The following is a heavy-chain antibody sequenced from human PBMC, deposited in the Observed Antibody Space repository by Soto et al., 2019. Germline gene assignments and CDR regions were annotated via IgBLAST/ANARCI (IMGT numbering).Heavy chain of an antibody. CDR2: IIPIFGTA. Sequence: QVQLVQSGAEVKKPGSSVKVSCKASGGTFSSYAISWVRQAPGQGLEWMGGIIPIFGTANYAPKFQGRVTXTXDXXRGTAHMGLSSRSSEPTAVYYCAGDPALRPRAFDFCGQGTMVTVSS. CDR3: AGDPALRPRAFDF. D-gene: IGHD2-15*01. V-gene: IGHV1-69*05. CDR1: GGTFSSYA. J-gene: IGHJ3*01.